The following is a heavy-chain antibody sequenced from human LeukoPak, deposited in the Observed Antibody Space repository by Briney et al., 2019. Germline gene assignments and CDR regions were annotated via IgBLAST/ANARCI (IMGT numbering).Heavy chain of an antibody. V-gene: IGHV4-59*08. CDR2: INYSGST. CDR3: ARHRGSSSDDWFDP. Sequence: XGLXXMGYINYSGSTNYNPSLKSRVTISVDTSKNQFSLKLSSVTAADTAVYYCARHRGSSSDDWFDPWGQGTLVTVSS. J-gene: IGHJ5*02. D-gene: IGHD6-6*01.